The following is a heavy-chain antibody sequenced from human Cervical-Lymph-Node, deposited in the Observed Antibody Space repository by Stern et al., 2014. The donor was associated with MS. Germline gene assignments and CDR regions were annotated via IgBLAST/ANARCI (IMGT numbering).Heavy chain of an antibody. CDR2: ITAGSGKT. Sequence: LGQSGAGGKKPGASVKVSCKASGYTLTSYAMHWVRQAPGQRLEWMGWITAGSGKTKYPQKFPGRVNATRGTSAHTAHVEASTLPSEDTAFYYCAARLSTISFLLRHWGQGTLVTVSS. CDR1: GYTLTSYA. V-gene: IGHV1-3*01. CDR3: AARLSTISFLLRH. D-gene: IGHD2-2*01. J-gene: IGHJ1*01.